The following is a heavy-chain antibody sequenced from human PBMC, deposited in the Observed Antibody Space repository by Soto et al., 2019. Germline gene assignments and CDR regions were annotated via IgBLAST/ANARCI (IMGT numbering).Heavy chain of an antibody. V-gene: IGHV3-30*18. Sequence: PGGSLRLSCAASGFTFSSYGMHWVRQAPGKGLEWVAVISYDGSNKYYADSVKGRFTISRDNSKNTLYLQMNSLRAEDTAVYYCAKILMVYANLIAAAGPNDYWGQGTLVTVSS. D-gene: IGHD2-8*01. CDR1: GFTFSSYG. J-gene: IGHJ4*02. CDR3: AKILMVYANLIAAAGPNDY. CDR2: ISYDGSNK.